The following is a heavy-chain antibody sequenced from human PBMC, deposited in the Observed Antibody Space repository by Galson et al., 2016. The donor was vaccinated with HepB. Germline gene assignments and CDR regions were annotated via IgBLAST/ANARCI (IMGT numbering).Heavy chain of an antibody. Sequence: TLSLTCTVYGGSFSGYYWNWIRQPPGKGLEWIGEISHSGTTSYNPSLKSRVTISVDTSKNQFSLKLTSVTAADTAVYYLARGGYCSGGGCSFPCGFDPSGQGTLVTVSS. CDR1: GGSFSGYY. CDR3: ARGGYCSGGGCSFPCGFDP. CDR2: ISHSGTT. V-gene: IGHV4-34*01. J-gene: IGHJ5*02. D-gene: IGHD2-15*01.